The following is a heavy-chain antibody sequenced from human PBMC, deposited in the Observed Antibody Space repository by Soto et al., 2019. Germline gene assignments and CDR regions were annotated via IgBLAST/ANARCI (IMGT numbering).Heavy chain of an antibody. D-gene: IGHD3-22*01. CDR3: TTRLYYSDSCGDPRDFHY. CDR2: IKREADGGTA. J-gene: IGHJ4*02. V-gene: IGHV3-15*01. Sequence: SWVRQAPGKGLEWVGRIKREADGGTADYAAPVKGRVTISRDDSKNTLFLQMSSLKTEDTAVYFCTTRLYYSDSCGDPRDFHYWRPG.